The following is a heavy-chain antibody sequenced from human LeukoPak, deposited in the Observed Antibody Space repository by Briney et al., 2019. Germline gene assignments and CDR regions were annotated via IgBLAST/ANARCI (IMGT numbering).Heavy chain of an antibody. J-gene: IGHJ4*02. D-gene: IGHD6-19*01. Sequence: PGGSLRLSCAASGFTFSNFLMSWVRQAPGKGLEWVSAISGSGGSTYYADSVKGRFTISRDNSKNTLYLQMNSLRAEDTAVYYCAKATYSSGWYWGQGTLVTVSS. V-gene: IGHV3-23*01. CDR3: AKATYSSGWY. CDR2: ISGSGGST. CDR1: GFTFSNFL.